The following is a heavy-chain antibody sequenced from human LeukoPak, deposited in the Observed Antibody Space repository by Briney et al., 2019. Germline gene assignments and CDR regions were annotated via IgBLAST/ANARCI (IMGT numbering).Heavy chain of an antibody. CDR3: TRDAVFYGSGSYDAFDI. D-gene: IGHD3-10*01. Sequence: GASVKVSCKTSGYTFTTCGISWVRQAPGQGLEWMGWISGYNGNTKYAQKLQVRITLTADTSTNTAYMELRSLRSDDTAVYYCTRDAVFYGSGSYDAFDIWGQGTMVTVSS. V-gene: IGHV1-18*01. CDR1: GYTFTTCG. CDR2: ISGYNGNT. J-gene: IGHJ3*02.